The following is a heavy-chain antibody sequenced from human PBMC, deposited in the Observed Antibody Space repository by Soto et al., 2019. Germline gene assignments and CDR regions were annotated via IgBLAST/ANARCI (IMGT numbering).Heavy chain of an antibody. V-gene: IGHV3-74*01. CDR3: ARGWFGPDV. CDR1: EFTFSGRS. CDR2: IDKVGTDS. D-gene: IGHD3-10*01. Sequence: EVQLVESGGGLVQPGGSLRLSCAASEFTFSGRSVHWVRQAPGKGLVWVSGIDKVGTDSTYADSVKGRFTSSRDNAKSTVYLQLNSLRVEDTAVYYCARGWFGPDVWGKGTTVTVSS. J-gene: IGHJ6*03.